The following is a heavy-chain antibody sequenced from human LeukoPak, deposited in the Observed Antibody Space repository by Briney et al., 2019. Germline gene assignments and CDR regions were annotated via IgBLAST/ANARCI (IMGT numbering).Heavy chain of an antibody. CDR2: IGGSSGST. D-gene: IGHD2-15*01. CDR1: GFTFSSYA. V-gene: IGHV3-23*01. J-gene: IGHJ4*02. Sequence: GGSLRLSCVASGFTFSSYAMTWVRQAPGKGLDWVSVIGGSSGSTFYADSVKGRFTISRDNSKSTLYLQMNSLRAEDTAVYYCARYYCSGGSCYEYWGQGTLVTVSS. CDR3: ARYYCSGGSCYEY.